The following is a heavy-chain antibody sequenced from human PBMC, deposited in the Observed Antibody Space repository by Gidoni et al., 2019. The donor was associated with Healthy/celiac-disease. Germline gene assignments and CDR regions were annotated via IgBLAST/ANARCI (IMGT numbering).Heavy chain of an antibody. D-gene: IGHD6-13*01. CDR3: ARGLTRYSSSWGY. CDR2: IYYSGST. Sequence: QVQLQESGPGLVKPSETLSLTCTVSGGSISSYYWSWIRQPPGKGLEWIGYIYYSGSTNYNPSLKSRVTISVDTSKNQFSLKLSSVTAADTAVYYCARGLTRYSSSWGYWGQGTLVTVSS. J-gene: IGHJ4*02. V-gene: IGHV4-59*01. CDR1: GGSISSYY.